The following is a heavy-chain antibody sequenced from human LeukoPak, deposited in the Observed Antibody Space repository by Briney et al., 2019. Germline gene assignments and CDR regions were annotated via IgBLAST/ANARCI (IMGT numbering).Heavy chain of an antibody. J-gene: IGHJ3*02. Sequence: PSETLSLTCTVSGGSISTYYWNRIRQPPGKGLEWIGYIYYSGRTNYNPSLKSRVTISVDTSKNQFSLKLTSVTAADTAVYYCARDPPGHVAFDIWGQGTMVTVSS. CDR2: IYYSGRT. CDR3: ARDPPGHVAFDI. CDR1: GGSISTYY. V-gene: IGHV4-59*01.